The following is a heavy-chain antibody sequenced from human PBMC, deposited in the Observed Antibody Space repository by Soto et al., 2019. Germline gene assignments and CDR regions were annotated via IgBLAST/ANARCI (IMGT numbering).Heavy chain of an antibody. Sequence: PGGSLRLSCAASGFTFSSYWMSWVRQAPGKGLEWVANIKQDGSEKYYVDSVKCRFTISRDNAKNSLYLQMTRLRAEDTAVYYCAREPGITIFGVVRNYYGMDVWGPGTTVTVSS. CDR2: IKQDGSEK. D-gene: IGHD3-3*01. J-gene: IGHJ6*02. CDR3: AREPGITIFGVVRNYYGMDV. V-gene: IGHV3-7*03. CDR1: GFTFSSYW.